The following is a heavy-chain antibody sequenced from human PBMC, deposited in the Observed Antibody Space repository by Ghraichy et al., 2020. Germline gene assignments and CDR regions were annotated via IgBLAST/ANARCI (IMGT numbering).Heavy chain of an antibody. CDR1: GA. CDR3: AISSAVAGTDEGWFDP. V-gene: IGHV1-69*04. D-gene: IGHD6-19*01. J-gene: IGHJ5*02. Sequence: SVKVSCKTSGAISWVRQAPGQGLEWMGRIIPILGIANYAQKFQGRVTITADKSTSTAYMELSSLRSEDTAVYYCAISSAVAGTDEGWFDPWGQGTLVTVSS. CDR2: IIPILGIA.